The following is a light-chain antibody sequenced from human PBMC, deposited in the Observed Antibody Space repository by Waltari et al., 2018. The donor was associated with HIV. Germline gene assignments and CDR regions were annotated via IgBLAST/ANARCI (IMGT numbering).Light chain of an antibody. Sequence: DIVLTQSPGTLPLSPGERATLTCRASQSVGNNYLVWYQQKPDQAPMLLGYDAFNSATGIPDRCSGSGSGTEFTLTISRLEPEDFAMYYCQQYRSSPGTFGQGTKVEIK. CDR3: QQYRSSPGT. V-gene: IGKV3-20*01. J-gene: IGKJ2*01. CDR1: QSVGNNY. CDR2: DAF.